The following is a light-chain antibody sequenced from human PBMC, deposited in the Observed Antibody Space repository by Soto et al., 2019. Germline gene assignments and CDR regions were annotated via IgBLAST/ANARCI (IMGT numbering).Light chain of an antibody. CDR1: SSDIGGYDY. J-gene: IGLJ1*01. V-gene: IGLV2-14*01. Sequence: QSVLTQPDSVSGSPGQSITISCTGTSSDIGGYDYVSWYQQRPGKTPKLMIYEVRYRPSGVSNRFSGSKSGNTASLTISGLQAEGEAVYYCCSYTRTSNHYFFGSGTKVTVL. CDR2: EVR. CDR3: CSYTRTSNHYF.